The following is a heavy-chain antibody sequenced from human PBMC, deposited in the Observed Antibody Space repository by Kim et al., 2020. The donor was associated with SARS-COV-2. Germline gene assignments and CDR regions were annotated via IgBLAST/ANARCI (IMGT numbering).Heavy chain of an antibody. CDR2: INHSGST. V-gene: IGHV4-34*01. D-gene: IGHD5-12*01. Sequence: SETLSLTCAVYGGSFSGYYWSWIRQPPGKGLEWIGEINHSGSTNYNPSLKSRVTISVDTSKNHFSLKLSSVTAADTAVYYCARVRGRYSGYDPSLRVTTFLGYFDYWGQGTLVTVSS. CDR3: ARVRGRYSGYDPSLRVTTFLGYFDY. CDR1: GGSFSGYY. J-gene: IGHJ4*02.